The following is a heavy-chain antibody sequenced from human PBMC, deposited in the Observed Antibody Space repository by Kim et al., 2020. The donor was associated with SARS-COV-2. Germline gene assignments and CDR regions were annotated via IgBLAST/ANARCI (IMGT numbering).Heavy chain of an antibody. Sequence: SVKGRFTISRDNSKNSLYLQMNSLRTEDTALYYCAKDILPFVGATSSFDYWGQGTLVTVSS. J-gene: IGHJ4*02. V-gene: IGHV3-43*01. D-gene: IGHD1-26*01. CDR3: AKDILPFVGATSSFDY.